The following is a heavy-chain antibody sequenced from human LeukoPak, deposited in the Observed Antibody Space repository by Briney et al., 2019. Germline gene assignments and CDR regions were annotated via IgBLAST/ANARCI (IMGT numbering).Heavy chain of an antibody. V-gene: IGHV4-34*01. Sequence: PSETLSLTCAVSGASINDFYWTWIRQPPGKGLEWIGEIYHSGSTNYNPSLKSRVTISVDKSKNQFSLKLSSVTAADTAVYYCARGVGVIMGIDYWGQGTLVTVSS. J-gene: IGHJ4*02. CDR2: IYHSGST. CDR1: GASINDFY. CDR3: ARGVGVIMGIDY. D-gene: IGHD3-10*01.